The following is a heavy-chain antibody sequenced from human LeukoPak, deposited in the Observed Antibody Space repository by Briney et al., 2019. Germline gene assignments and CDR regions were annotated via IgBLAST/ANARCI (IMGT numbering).Heavy chain of an antibody. CDR3: ARAVYDSSGYYRDY. V-gene: IGHV4-31*03. CDR2: IYYSGST. J-gene: IGHJ4*02. Sequence: SETLSLTCTVSGGSISSGGYYSSWVRQHPGKGLGLIGYIYYSGSTYYNPSLKSRVTISVDTSKNEFSLKLSSVTAADTAVYYCARAVYDSSGYYRDYWGQGTLVTVSS. CDR1: GGSISSGGYY. D-gene: IGHD3-22*01.